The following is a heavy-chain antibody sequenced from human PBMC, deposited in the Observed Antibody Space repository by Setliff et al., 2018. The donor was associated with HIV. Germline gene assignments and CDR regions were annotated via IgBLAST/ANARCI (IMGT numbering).Heavy chain of an antibody. CDR3: ARRRSGSSYRFFNY. CDR2: IYTSGST. J-gene: IGHJ4*02. Sequence: TLSLTCTVSGGSISSGSYYWSWIRQPAGKGLEWIGHIYTSGSTNYNPSLQSRVTLSVDPSNNQFSLNLTSVTAADTAVYYCARRRSGSSYRFFNYWGLGSLVTVSS. D-gene: IGHD3-16*02. CDR1: GGSISSGSYY. V-gene: IGHV4-61*09.